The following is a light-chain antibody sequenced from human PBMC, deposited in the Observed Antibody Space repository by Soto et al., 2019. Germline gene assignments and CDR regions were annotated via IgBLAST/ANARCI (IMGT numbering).Light chain of an antibody. J-gene: IGLJ3*02. CDR3: CSYAGSRRV. CDR2: EGS. Sequence: QSALTQPASVSGSPGQSITISCTGTNSDVGSYNLVSWYQQHPGKVPKVMIYEGSKRPSGVSNRFSGSKSGNTASLTISGLQDEDEADYYCCSYAGSRRVFGGGTKLTVL. V-gene: IGLV2-23*01. CDR1: NSDVGSYNL.